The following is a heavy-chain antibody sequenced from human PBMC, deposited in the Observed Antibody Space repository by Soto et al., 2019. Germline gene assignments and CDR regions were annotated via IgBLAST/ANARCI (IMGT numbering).Heavy chain of an antibody. CDR2: ISSSSSYI. J-gene: IGHJ4*02. Sequence: GESLKISCAASGFTFSSYSMNWVRQAPGKGLEWVSSISSSSSYIYYADSVKGRFTISRDNAKNSLYLQMNSLRAEDTAVYYCARDLEYSGYGYPETDYWGQGTLVTVSS. CDR1: GFTFSSYS. CDR3: ARDLEYSGYGYPETDY. D-gene: IGHD5-12*01. V-gene: IGHV3-21*01.